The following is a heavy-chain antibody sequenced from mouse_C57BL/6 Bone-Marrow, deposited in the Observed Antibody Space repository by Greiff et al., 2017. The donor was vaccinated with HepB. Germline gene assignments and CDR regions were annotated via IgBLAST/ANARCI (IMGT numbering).Heavy chain of an antibody. CDR2: IDPENGDT. V-gene: IGHV14-4*01. CDR3: TTTVVAKGCAY. J-gene: IGHJ3*01. Sequence: EVQLQQSGAELVRPGASVKLSCTASGFNIKDDYMHWVKQRPEQGLEWIGWIDPENGDTEYASKFQGKATITADTSSNTAYLQLSSLTSEDTAVYYCTTTVVAKGCAYWGQGTLVTVSA. CDR1: GFNIKDDY. D-gene: IGHD1-1*01.